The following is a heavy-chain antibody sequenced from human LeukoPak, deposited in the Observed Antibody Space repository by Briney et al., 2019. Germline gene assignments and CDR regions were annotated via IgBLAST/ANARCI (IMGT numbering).Heavy chain of an antibody. CDR1: GYSFTSYW. D-gene: IGHD3-10*01. CDR3: ARIAYYGSGSYYNALGFDY. J-gene: IGHJ4*02. CDR2: IFPGDSDT. V-gene: IGHV5-51*01. Sequence: GVSLQISCQGSGYSFTSYWIGWVRQMPGKGLEWMGIIFPGDSDTRYSPSFQGQVTISADKSISTAYLQWSSLKASDTAMYYCARIAYYGSGSYYNALGFDYWGQGTLVTVSS.